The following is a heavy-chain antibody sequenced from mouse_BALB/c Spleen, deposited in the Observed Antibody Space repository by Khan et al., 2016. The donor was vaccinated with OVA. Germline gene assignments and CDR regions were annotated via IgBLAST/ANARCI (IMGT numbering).Heavy chain of an antibody. CDR1: GFTFSSFV. D-gene: IGHD2-5*01. CDR3: GDSNYGWFAY. V-gene: IGHV5-9-1*01. J-gene: IGHJ3*01. CDR2: ISSAATYT. Sequence: EVELVESGGGLVEPGGSLKLSCAASGFTFSSFVMSWVRQTPEKRLEWVATISSAATYTYYPDSVKGRFTISRDNSKNTLYLQMNSLSSDDTAIFYCGDSNYGWFAYWGQGTLVTVAT.